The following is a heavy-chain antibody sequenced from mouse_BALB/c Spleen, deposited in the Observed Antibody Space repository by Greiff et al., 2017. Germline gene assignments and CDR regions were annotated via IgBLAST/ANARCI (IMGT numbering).Heavy chain of an antibody. CDR1: GYTFTDYE. J-gene: IGHJ4*01. V-gene: IGHV1-15*01. Sequence: VQLQQSGAELVRPGASVTLSCKASGYTFTDYEMHWVKQTPVHGLEWIGAIDPETGGTAYNQKFKGKATLTADKSSSTAYMELRSLTSEDSAVYYCTRRGRAMDYWGQGTSDTVSS. CDR2: IDPETGGT. CDR3: TRRGRAMDY.